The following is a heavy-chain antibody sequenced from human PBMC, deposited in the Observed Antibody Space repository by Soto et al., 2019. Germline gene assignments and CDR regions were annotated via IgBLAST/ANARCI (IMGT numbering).Heavy chain of an antibody. CDR2: ISAYNGDT. Sequence: QVQLVQSGGEVKKPGASVKVSCKTSGYTFTNYGITWVRQAPGQGLKWMGWISAYNGDTNYAQKFQGRVIMTTDTSTTTAYMELRSLRSDDTAVYYCAKDQRSVLGPGYFDYWGQGTLVTVSS. CDR1: GYTFTNYG. D-gene: IGHD1-26*01. J-gene: IGHJ4*02. CDR3: AKDQRSVLGPGYFDY. V-gene: IGHV1-18*04.